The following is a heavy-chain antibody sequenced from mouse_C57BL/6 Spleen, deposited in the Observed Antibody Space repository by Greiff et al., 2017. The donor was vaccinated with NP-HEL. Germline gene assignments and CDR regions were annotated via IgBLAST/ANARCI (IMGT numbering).Heavy chain of an antibody. Sequence: EVQGVESVAELVRPGASVKLSCTASGFNIKNTYMHWVKQRPEQGLEWIGRIDPANGNTKYAPKFQGKATITADTSSNTAYLQLSSLTSEDTAIYYCARPFITTVVATPFDYWGQGTTLTVSS. CDR3: ARPFITTVVATPFDY. CDR1: GFNIKNTY. J-gene: IGHJ2*01. D-gene: IGHD1-1*01. V-gene: IGHV14-3*01. CDR2: IDPANGNT.